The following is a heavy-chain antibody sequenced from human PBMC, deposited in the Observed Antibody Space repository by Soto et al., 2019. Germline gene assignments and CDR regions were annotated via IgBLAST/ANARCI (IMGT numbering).Heavy chain of an antibody. CDR2: INSDGSTT. CDR1: GFTFSSFW. V-gene: IGHV3-74*01. J-gene: IGHJ4*02. Sequence: EVQLVESGGGLVQPGGSLRLSCAASGFTFSSFWMHWVRQAPGKGLVWVSRINSDGSTTSYADSVKGRFTISRDNAKNTLYLKMNSLGAEDTAVYYCARIPPGWGGEQLVLDYWGQGTLVTVSS. CDR3: ARIPPGWGGEQLVLDY. D-gene: IGHD6-13*01.